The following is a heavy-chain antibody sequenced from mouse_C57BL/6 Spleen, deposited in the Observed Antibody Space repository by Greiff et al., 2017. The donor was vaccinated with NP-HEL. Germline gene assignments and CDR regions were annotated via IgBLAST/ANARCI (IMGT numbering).Heavy chain of an antibody. Sequence: EVKLMESGPGLVKPSQSLSLTCSVTGYSITSGYYWNWIRQFPGNKLEWMGYISYDGSNNYNPSLKNRISITRDTSKNQFFLKLNSVTTEDTATYYCARETGTRGYWYFDVWGTGTTVTVSS. CDR1: GYSITSGYY. J-gene: IGHJ1*03. D-gene: IGHD4-1*01. CDR3: ARETGTRGYWYFDV. V-gene: IGHV3-6*01. CDR2: ISYDGSN.